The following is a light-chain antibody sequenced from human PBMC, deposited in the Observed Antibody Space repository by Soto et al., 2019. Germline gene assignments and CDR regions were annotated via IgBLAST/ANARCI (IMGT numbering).Light chain of an antibody. CDR3: CSYAGSYTFV. J-gene: IGLJ2*01. CDR2: DVS. CDR1: SSDVGGYNH. V-gene: IGLV2-11*01. Sequence: QCALTQPRSVSGSPGQSVTISCTGTSSDVGGYNHVSWYQQHPGKAPKMMTYDVSKRPSGVPGRFSGSKSGNTASLTISGLQAEDEADYYCCSYAGSYTFVFGGGTKLTVL.